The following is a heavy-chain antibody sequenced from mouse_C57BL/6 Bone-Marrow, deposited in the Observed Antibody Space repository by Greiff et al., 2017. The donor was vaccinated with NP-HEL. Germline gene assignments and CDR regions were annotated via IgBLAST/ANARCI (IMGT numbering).Heavy chain of an antibody. Sequence: EVHLVESGAELVRPGASVKLSCTASGFNIKDDYMHWVKQRPEQGLEWIGWIDPENGDTEYASKFQGKATITADTSSNTAYLQLSSLTSEDTAVYYCTTLDGYGDWYFDVWGTGTTVTVSS. D-gene: IGHD2-2*01. CDR3: TTLDGYGDWYFDV. CDR2: IDPENGDT. CDR1: GFNIKDDY. J-gene: IGHJ1*03. V-gene: IGHV14-4*01.